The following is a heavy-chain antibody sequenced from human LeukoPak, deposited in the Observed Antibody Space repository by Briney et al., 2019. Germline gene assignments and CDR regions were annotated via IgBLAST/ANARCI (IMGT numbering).Heavy chain of an antibody. Sequence: ASVKVSCKASGYTFTGYYMHWVRQAPGQGLEWMGWINPNSGGTNYAQEFQGRVTMTRDTSISTAYMELSRLRSDDTAVYYCARSSYYDSSGSTPDYWGQGTLVTVSS. D-gene: IGHD3-22*01. CDR1: GYTFTGYY. CDR3: ARSSYYDSSGSTPDY. J-gene: IGHJ4*02. V-gene: IGHV1-2*02. CDR2: INPNSGGT.